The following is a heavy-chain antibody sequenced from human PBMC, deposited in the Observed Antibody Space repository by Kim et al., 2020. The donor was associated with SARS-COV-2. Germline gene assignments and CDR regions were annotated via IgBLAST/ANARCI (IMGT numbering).Heavy chain of an antibody. V-gene: IGHV3-33*01. J-gene: IGHJ6*03. CDR1: GFTFSSYG. CDR2: IWYDGSNK. D-gene: IGHD1-1*01. Sequence: GGSLRLSCAASGFTFSSYGMHWVRQAPGKGLEWVAVIWYDGSNKYYADSVKGRFTISRDNSKNTLYLQMNSLRAEDTAVYYCARDPGTPLYYYYMDVWGKGTRVTVSS. CDR3: ARDPGTPLYYYYMDV.